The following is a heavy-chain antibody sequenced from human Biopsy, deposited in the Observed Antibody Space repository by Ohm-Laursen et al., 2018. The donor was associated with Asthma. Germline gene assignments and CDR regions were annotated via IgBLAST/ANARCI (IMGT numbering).Heavy chain of an antibody. CDR1: GGTFNTYV. J-gene: IGHJ4*02. Sequence: SSVKVSCKPLGGTFNTYVIGWVRQAPGQGLEWMGGINSVFGTTTYPQKFQDRVTITADDSTSTVYMELSSLRSEDTAVYYCARKAGSCISRTCFSLDFWGQGTLVTVSS. D-gene: IGHD2-2*01. V-gene: IGHV1-69*01. CDR3: ARKAGSCISRTCFSLDF. CDR2: INSVFGTT.